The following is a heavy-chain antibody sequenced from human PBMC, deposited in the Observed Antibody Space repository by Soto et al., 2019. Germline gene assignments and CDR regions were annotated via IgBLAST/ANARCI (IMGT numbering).Heavy chain of an antibody. CDR3: AKHIAAAGIVWFDP. V-gene: IGHV3-30*18. J-gene: IGHJ5*02. CDR1: GFTFSSYG. Sequence: QVQLVESGGGVVQPGRSLRLSCAASGFTFSSYGMHWVRQAPGKGLEWVAVISYDGSNKYYADSVKGRFTISRDNSKNTLYLQMNSLRAEDTAVHYCAKHIAAAGIVWFDPWGQGTLVTVSS. CDR2: ISYDGSNK. D-gene: IGHD6-13*01.